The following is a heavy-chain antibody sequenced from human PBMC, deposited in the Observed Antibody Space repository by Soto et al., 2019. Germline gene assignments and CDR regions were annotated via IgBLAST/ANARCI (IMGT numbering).Heavy chain of an antibody. CDR2: IYWDDSK. J-gene: IGHJ4*02. D-gene: IGHD3-9*01. V-gene: IGHV2-5*02. Sequence: QITLKESGPTLVRPTQTLTLTCAFSGFSLSTSGVGVGWIRQPPGKALEWLAVIYWDDSKHYSPSLRSRLTITKDTSKTQVVLTMPNLDPMYTGTYYCAHKGPEDWPLDYWGQGTLVTVSS. CDR1: GFSLSTSGVG. CDR3: AHKGPEDWPLDY.